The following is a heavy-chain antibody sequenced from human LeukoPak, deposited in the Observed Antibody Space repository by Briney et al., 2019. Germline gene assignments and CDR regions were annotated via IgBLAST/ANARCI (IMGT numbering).Heavy chain of an antibody. CDR2: ITGRST. V-gene: IGHV3-23*01. CDR1: GFTFSNYA. J-gene: IGHJ4*02. Sequence: PGESLRLFCAASGFTFSNYAMSWVRQAPGKGLEWVSGITGRSTYYADSVKGRFTISRDISKNTLYVQMNSLRAEDTAVYYCAKVVGTSGWYFDYWGQGSLVTVSS. CDR3: AKVVGTSGWYFDY. D-gene: IGHD1-1*01.